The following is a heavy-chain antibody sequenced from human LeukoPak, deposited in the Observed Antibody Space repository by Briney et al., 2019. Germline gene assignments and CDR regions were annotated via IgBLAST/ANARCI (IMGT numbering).Heavy chain of an antibody. J-gene: IGHJ3*02. CDR2: IYPGDSDT. CDR3: ARRGGNRHDAFDI. V-gene: IGHV5-51*01. Sequence: GESLKISCSGSGYSFTSYWIGWGRPMPGRGLEWMGIIYPGDSDTRYSPSFQGQVTISAEKSIRNAYLQWSSLKASDTAMYYCARRGGNRHDAFDIWGQGTMVTVSS. D-gene: IGHD4-23*01. CDR1: GYSFTSYW.